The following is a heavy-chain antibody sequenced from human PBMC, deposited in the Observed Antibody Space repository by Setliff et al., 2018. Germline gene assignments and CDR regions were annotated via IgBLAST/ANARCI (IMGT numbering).Heavy chain of an antibody. Sequence: GSLRLSCVASGFTFSSHGMTWVRLAPGKGLEWISYISTSRSTIYYADSVKGRFTIARDNANHTLYLQMNSLRADDTAVYYCARLALTGYDSSGYYYALDYYYYMDVWGKGTTVTVSS. CDR3: ARLALTGYDSSGYYYALDYYYYMDV. V-gene: IGHV3-48*01. J-gene: IGHJ6*03. CDR2: ISTSRSTI. CDR1: GFTFSSHG. D-gene: IGHD3-22*01.